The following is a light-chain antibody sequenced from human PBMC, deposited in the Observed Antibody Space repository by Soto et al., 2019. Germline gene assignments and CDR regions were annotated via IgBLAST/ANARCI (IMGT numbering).Light chain of an antibody. CDR2: GNS. J-gene: IGLJ2*01. V-gene: IGLV1-40*01. CDR1: SSNIGAGYD. Sequence: QSVLTQPPSVSGAPGQRVTISCTGSSSNIGAGYDVHWYQQLPGTAPKLLIYGNSNRPSGVPDRFSGSKYGTSASLAITGLQAEDDADYYCQSYDSSLSGSVFGGGTKLTVL. CDR3: QSYDSSLSGSV.